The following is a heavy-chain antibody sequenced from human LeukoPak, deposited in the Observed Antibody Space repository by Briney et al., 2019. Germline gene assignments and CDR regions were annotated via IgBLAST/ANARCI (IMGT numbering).Heavy chain of an antibody. CDR1: GYTFTRYY. CDR3: ARERADYYGSGSYTFGP. V-gene: IGHV1-2*02. CDR2: INPNSGGT. D-gene: IGHD3-10*01. J-gene: IGHJ5*02. Sequence: ASVKVSCKASGYTFTRYYMNWVGQAPGQGGEWRGWINPNSGGTNYAQKFQGRVTMTRDTSISTAYMELSRLRSDDTAVYYCARERADYYGSGSYTFGPWGQGTLVTVSS.